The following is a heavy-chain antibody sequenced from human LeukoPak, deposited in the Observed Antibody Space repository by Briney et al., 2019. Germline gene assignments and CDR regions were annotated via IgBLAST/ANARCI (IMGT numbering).Heavy chain of an antibody. V-gene: IGHV3-66*01. D-gene: IGHD6-6*01. J-gene: IGHJ5*02. Sequence: GASLRLSCAASGLTVSSDYMSWVRQAPGKGLEWVSVIYSGGGTYYADSVRGRFTISRDNSKNTLYLQLNSLRAEDTAVYYCARYPYSTSSWSDPWGQGTLVTVCS. CDR1: GLTVSSDY. CDR2: IYSGGGT. CDR3: ARYPYSTSSWSDP.